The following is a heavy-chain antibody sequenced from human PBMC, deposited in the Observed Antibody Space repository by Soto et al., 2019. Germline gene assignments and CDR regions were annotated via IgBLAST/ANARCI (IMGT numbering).Heavy chain of an antibody. J-gene: IGHJ3*02. V-gene: IGHV3-33*01. CDR2: IWYDGSNK. Sequence: GGSLRLSCAASGFTFSSYGMHWVRQAPGKGLEWVAVIWYDGSNKYYADSVKGRFTISRDNSKNTLYLQMNSLRAEDTAVYYCARGSSVVVPSAMRYYDSSGYYTGAFDNWGQGTMVTVSS. CDR1: GFTFSSYG. CDR3: ARGSSVVVPSAMRYYDSSGYYTGAFDN. D-gene: IGHD3-22*01.